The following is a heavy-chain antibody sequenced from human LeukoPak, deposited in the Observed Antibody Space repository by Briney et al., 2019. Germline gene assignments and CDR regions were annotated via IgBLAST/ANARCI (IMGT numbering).Heavy chain of an antibody. CDR3: ARVRLGGRETYNMDV. D-gene: IGHD3-16*01. CDR1: GGSIISYY. J-gene: IGHJ6*02. CDR2: IYYSGST. Sequence: RTSENLSLTCTVSGGSIISYYWSWIRQPPGKGPEWIGYIYYSGSTSYNPSLKSRVTISVDTSKNPFSLKLTSVTAADTAVYYCARVRLGGRETYNMDVWGQGTTVTVSS. V-gene: IGHV4-59*01.